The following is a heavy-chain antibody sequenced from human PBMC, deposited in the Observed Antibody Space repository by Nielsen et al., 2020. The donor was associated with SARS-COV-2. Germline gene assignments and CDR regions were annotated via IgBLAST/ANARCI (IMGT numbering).Heavy chain of an antibody. CDR3: AREYIEYSSGRGGASYYYYMDV. CDR2: ISWNSGSI. D-gene: IGHD6-25*01. Sequence: GGSLRLSCAASGFTFDDYAMHWVRQAPGKGLEWVSGISWNSGSIGYADSVKGRFTISRDNAKNSLYLQMNSLRAEDTAVYYCAREYIEYSSGRGGASYYYYMDVWGKGTTVTVSS. CDR1: GFTFDDYA. J-gene: IGHJ6*03. V-gene: IGHV3-9*01.